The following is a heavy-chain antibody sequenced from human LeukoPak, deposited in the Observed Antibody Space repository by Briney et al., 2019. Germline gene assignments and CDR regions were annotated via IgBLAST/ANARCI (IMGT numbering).Heavy chain of an antibody. CDR2: ISGSGGST. CDR1: GFTFSSYA. CDR3: AKAQATGAKGTDYFDY. Sequence: GGSLRLSCAASGFTFSSYAMSWVRQAPGKGLEWVSAISGSGGSTYYADSVKGRFTISRDNSKNTLYLQMNSLRAEDTAVYYCAKAQATGAKGTDYFDYWGQGTLVTVPS. D-gene: IGHD5-12*01. J-gene: IGHJ4*02. V-gene: IGHV3-23*01.